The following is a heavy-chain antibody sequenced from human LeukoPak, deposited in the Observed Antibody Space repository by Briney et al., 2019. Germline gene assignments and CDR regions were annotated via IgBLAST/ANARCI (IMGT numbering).Heavy chain of an antibody. CDR2: IYHSGTT. CDR1: GGSINSYY. D-gene: IGHD3-3*01. V-gene: IGHV4-59*01. Sequence: SETLSLTCTVSGGSINSYYWSWIRQPPGKGLEWIGYIYHSGTTNYNPSLKSRVTISVDTSKNQFSLKLSSVTAADTAVYYCARNPRSGYFPHYHYYGMDVWGQGTTVTVSS. CDR3: ARNPRSGYFPHYHYYGMDV. J-gene: IGHJ6*02.